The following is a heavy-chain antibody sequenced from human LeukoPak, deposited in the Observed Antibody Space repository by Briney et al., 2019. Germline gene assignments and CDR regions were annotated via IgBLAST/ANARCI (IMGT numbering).Heavy chain of an antibody. CDR1: GFTFDDYA. V-gene: IGHV3-9*01. CDR3: ARDDSVYRIAAAGTNY. J-gene: IGHJ4*02. Sequence: GRSLRLSCAASGFTFDDYAMHWVRQAPGKGLEWVSGISWNSGSIGYADSVKGRFTISRDNAKNSLYLQMNSLRAEDTAVYYCARDDSVYRIAAAGTNYWGQGTLVTVSS. CDR2: ISWNSGSI. D-gene: IGHD6-13*01.